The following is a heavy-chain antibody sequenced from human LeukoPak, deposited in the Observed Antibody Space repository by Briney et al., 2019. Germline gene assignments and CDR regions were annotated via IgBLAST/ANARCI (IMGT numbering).Heavy chain of an antibody. D-gene: IGHD2-15*01. CDR2: IRSKAYGGTT. CDR1: GFTFGDYA. J-gene: IGHJ4*02. V-gene: IGHV3-49*04. Sequence: GGSLRLSCTASGFTFGDYAMSWVRQAPGKGLEWVGFIRSKAYGGTTEYAASVKGRFTISRDDSKSIAYLQMNSLRTEDTAVYYCTRDRDSLGYWGQGTLVTVSS. CDR3: TRDRDSLGY.